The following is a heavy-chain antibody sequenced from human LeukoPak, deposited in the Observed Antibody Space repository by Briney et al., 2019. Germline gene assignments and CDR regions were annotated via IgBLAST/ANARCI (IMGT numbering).Heavy chain of an antibody. CDR2: IKQDGSEK. J-gene: IGHJ4*02. Sequence: GGSLRLSCAASGFSFSRNWMSWIRQAPGKGLEWVANIKQDGSEKSSVDSVKGRFTISRDNAKNSLYLQMNSLRVEDTAVYYCARAQWELLNNDYWGQGTLVTVSS. CDR1: GFSFSRNW. V-gene: IGHV3-7*01. CDR3: ARAQWELLNNDY. D-gene: IGHD1-26*01.